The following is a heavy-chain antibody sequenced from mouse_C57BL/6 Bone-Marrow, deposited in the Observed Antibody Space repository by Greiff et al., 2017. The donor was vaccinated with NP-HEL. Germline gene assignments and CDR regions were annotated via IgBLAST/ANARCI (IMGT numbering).Heavy chain of an antibody. CDR1: GYTFTSYG. CDR3: ARDYYGYYYAMDY. CDR2: IYPRSGNT. V-gene: IGHV1-81*01. D-gene: IGHD2-1*01. Sequence: VQRVESGAELARPGASVKLSCKASGYTFTSYGISWVKQRTGQGLEWIGEIYPRSGNTYYNEKFKGKATLTADKSSSTAYMELRSLTSEDSAVYFCARDYYGYYYAMDYWGQGTSVTVSS. J-gene: IGHJ4*01.